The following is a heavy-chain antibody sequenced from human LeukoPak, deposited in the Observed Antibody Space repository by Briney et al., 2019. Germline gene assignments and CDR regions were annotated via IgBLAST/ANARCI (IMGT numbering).Heavy chain of an antibody. Sequence: ASVKVSCKASGYTFTSYGISWVRQAPGQGLEWMGWISAYNGNTNYAQKLQGRVTMTTDTSTSTAYMELRSLRFDDTAVYYCARDHGGPDIVVVTAYYYFDYWGQGTLVTVSS. CDR3: ARDHGGPDIVVVTAYYYFDY. CDR2: ISAYNGNT. CDR1: GYTFTSYG. D-gene: IGHD2-21*02. V-gene: IGHV1-18*01. J-gene: IGHJ4*02.